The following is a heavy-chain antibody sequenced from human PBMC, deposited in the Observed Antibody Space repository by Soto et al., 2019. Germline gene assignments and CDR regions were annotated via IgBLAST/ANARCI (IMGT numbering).Heavy chain of an antibody. CDR1: GFTFSSYA. CDR3: AKDQYGDYDENWFDP. J-gene: IGHJ5*02. V-gene: IGHV3-23*01. D-gene: IGHD4-17*01. CDR2: ISGSGGST. Sequence: GGSLRLSCAASGFTFSSYAMSWVRQAPGKGLEWVSAISGSGGSTYYADSVKGRFTISRDNSKNTLYLQMNSLRAEDTVVYYCAKDQYGDYDENWFDPWGQGTLVTVSS.